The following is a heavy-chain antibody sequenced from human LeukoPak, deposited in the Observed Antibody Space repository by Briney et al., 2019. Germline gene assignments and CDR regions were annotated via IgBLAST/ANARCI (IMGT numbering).Heavy chain of an antibody. Sequence: PGRSLRLSCAASGFTFSSYGMHWVRQAPGKGLEWVAVISYDGFNPYYADSVKGRFTISSDNPKNTLWLQMNSLRAEDTAVYYCAKVKEMYSSGSYYFDYWGQGTLVTVSS. J-gene: IGHJ4*02. D-gene: IGHD6-19*01. CDR2: ISYDGFNP. V-gene: IGHV3-30*18. CDR3: AKVKEMYSSGSYYFDY. CDR1: GFTFSSYG.